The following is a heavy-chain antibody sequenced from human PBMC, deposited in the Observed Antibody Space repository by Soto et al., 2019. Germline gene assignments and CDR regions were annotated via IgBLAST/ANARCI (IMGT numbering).Heavy chain of an antibody. Sequence: ASVKVSCKASGGTFSSYAISWVRQAPGQGLEWMGGIIPIFGTANYAQKFQGRVTITADESTSTAYMELSSLRSEDTAVYYCARGKYSSSWSWFDPWGQGTLVTVSS. V-gene: IGHV1-69*13. J-gene: IGHJ5*02. CDR2: IIPIFGTA. CDR3: ARGKYSSSWSWFDP. D-gene: IGHD6-13*01. CDR1: GGTFSSYA.